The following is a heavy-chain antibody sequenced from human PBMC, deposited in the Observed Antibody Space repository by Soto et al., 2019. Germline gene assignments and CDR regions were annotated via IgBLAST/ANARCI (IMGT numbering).Heavy chain of an antibody. CDR3: ARPPSPYYYYYGMDV. V-gene: IGHV3-33*01. Sequence: QVQLVESGGGVVQPGRSLRLSCAASGFTFSSYGMHWVRQAPGKGLEWVAVIWYDGSNKYYADSVKGRFTISRDNSKNTLYLQMNSLRDEDTAVYYCARPPSPYYYYYGMDVWGQGTTVTVSS. J-gene: IGHJ6*02. CDR1: GFTFSSYG. CDR2: IWYDGSNK.